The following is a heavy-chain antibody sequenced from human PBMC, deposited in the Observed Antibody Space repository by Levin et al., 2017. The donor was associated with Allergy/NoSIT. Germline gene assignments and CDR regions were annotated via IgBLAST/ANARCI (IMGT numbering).Heavy chain of an antibody. J-gene: IGHJ6*02. CDR3: ARDCSGGRCYLTYGMDV. CDR2: ISSSSSYI. V-gene: IGHV3-21*01. D-gene: IGHD2-15*01. Sequence: PGGSLRLSCAASGFTFSSYRMNWVRQAPGKGLEWVSSISSSSSYIYYADSVKGRFTISRDNAKNSLYLQMNSLRAEDTAVYYCARDCSGGRCYLTYGMDVWGQGTTVTVSS. CDR1: GFTFSSYR.